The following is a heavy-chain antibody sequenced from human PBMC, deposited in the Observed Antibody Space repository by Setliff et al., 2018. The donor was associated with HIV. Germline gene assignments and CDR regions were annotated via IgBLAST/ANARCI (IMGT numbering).Heavy chain of an antibody. V-gene: IGHV1-2*06. D-gene: IGHD2-15*01. Sequence: ASVNVSFKASGYTFTGYYMHWVRKAPGQGLEWMGRINPNSGGTKYAQKFQGRVTMTRDTSSSTAYMELSRLRSEDTAVYYCARDSRDIVVVIAPEPEPYYYYGMDVWGEGTTVTVSS. CDR3: ARDSRDIVVVIAPEPEPYYYYGMDV. CDR2: INPNSGGT. J-gene: IGHJ6*04. CDR1: GYTFTGYY.